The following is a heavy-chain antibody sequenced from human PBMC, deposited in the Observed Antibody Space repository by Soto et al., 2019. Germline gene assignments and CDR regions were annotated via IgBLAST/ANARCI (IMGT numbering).Heavy chain of an antibody. D-gene: IGHD1-26*01. CDR3: ARFISVQWELLFPDCCYYGMDV. CDR2: ISSSSDYI. V-gene: IGHV3-21*01. J-gene: IGHJ6*02. CDR1: GFTFSSYS. Sequence: GGSLRLSCAASGFTFSSYSMNWVRQAPGKGLEWVSSISSSSDYIYYADSVKGRFTISRDNAKNSLYLQMNSLRAEDTAIYYCARFISVQWELLFPDCCYYGMDVWGQGTXVTVSS.